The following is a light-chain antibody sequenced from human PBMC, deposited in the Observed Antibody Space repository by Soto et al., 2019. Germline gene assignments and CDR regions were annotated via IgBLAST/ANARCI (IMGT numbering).Light chain of an antibody. V-gene: IGKV3-15*01. Sequence: EIVMTQSPATLSVFPGERATLSCRASQTVSTNLAWYQQKPGQAPRLIIFGASARAAGFPVSFSSRGSGTEFTLTNRSLQSADFAVYYCLQYNKWPPSFFGQGTRLDIK. CDR1: QTVSTN. J-gene: IGKJ2*01. CDR3: LQYNKWPPSF. CDR2: GAS.